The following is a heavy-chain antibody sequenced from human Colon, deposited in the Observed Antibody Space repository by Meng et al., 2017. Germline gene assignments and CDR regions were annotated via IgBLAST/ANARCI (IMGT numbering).Heavy chain of an antibody. CDR3: ARSTPSLDY. CDR1: GYGFSDCY. Sequence: QVQPGQAGTGGKRPGSSVQVSCTASGYGFSDCYKHWVRQAPGQGLEWMGWIVPNSGDTNYAQKFQGRVTMTRDTSISTTYMELIRLTSDDTAAYYCARSTPSLDYWGQGTLVTVSS. V-gene: IGHV1-2*02. CDR2: IVPNSGDT. D-gene: IGHD2-15*01. J-gene: IGHJ4*02.